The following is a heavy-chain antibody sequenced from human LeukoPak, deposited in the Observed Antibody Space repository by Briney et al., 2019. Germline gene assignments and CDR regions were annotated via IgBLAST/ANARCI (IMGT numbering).Heavy chain of an antibody. D-gene: IGHD3-3*01. J-gene: IGHJ4*02. V-gene: IGHV3-11*01. Sequence: GGSLRLSCAASGFTFSDYYMSWIRQAPGKGLEWVSYISSSGSTIYYADSVKGRFTISRDNAKNSLYLQMNSLRAEDTAVYYCAREGETYYDFWNGYRIDYWGQGTLVTVSS. CDR3: AREGETYYDFWNGYRIDY. CDR2: ISSSGSTI. CDR1: GFTFSDYY.